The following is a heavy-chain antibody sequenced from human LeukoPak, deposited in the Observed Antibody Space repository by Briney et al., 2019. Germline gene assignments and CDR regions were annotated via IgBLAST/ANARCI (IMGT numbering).Heavy chain of an antibody. V-gene: IGHV1-24*01. CDR2: FDPEDGET. Sequence: ASVKVSCKVSGHTLTELSMHWVRQAPGKGLEWMGGFDPEDGETIYAQKFQGRVTMTEDTSTDTAYMELSSLRSEDTAVYYCATRTTGGYCSSTSCYYFDYWGQGTLVTVSS. J-gene: IGHJ4*02. CDR1: GHTLTELS. D-gene: IGHD2-2*01. CDR3: ATRTTGGYCSSTSCYYFDY.